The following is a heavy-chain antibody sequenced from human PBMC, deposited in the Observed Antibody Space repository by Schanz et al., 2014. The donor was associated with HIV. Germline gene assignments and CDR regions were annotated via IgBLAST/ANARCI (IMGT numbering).Heavy chain of an antibody. J-gene: IGHJ4*02. CDR1: GFTFNNYA. CDR3: ARDLHDYGDARTDY. Sequence: EGQLVESGGVVVQPGGSLRISCAASGFTFNNYAMTWVRQAPGKGLVWVSRINSNEGTTDYADSVKGRFTISRDNAKNTLDLQMNSLRAEDTAVYYCARDLHDYGDARTDYWGQGILVTVSS. D-gene: IGHD4-17*01. V-gene: IGHV3-23*04. CDR2: INSNEGTT.